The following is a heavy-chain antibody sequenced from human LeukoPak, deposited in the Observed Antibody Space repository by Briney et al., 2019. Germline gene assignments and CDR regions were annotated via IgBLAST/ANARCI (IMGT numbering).Heavy chain of an antibody. J-gene: IGHJ4*02. Sequence: AASVKVSCKASGGTFSSYAISWVRQAPGQGLEWMGRIIPILGIANYAQKFQGRVTITADKSTSTAYMELSSLRSEDTAVYYCARARKRIVGAIGYYFDYWGQGTLVTVSS. V-gene: IGHV1-69*04. CDR1: GGTFSSYA. CDR3: ARARKRIVGAIGYYFDY. CDR2: IIPILGIA. D-gene: IGHD1-26*01.